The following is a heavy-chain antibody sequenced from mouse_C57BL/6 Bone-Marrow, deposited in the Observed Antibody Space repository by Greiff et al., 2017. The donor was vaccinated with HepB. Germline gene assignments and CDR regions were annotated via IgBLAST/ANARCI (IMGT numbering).Heavy chain of an antibody. CDR2: INPNNGGT. J-gene: IGHJ3*01. Sequence: EVQLQQSGPELVKPGASVKISCKASGYTFTDYYMNWVKQSHGKSLEWIGDINPNNGGTSYNQKFKGKATLTVDKSSSTAYMELRSLTSEDSAVYYCARATTVVATAGGQGTLVTVSA. CDR3: ARATTVVATA. V-gene: IGHV1-26*01. CDR1: GYTFTDYY. D-gene: IGHD1-1*01.